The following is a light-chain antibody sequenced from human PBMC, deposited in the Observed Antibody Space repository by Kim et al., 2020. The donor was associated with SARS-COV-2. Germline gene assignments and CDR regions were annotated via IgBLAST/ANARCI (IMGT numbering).Light chain of an antibody. CDR1: SSDVGGHKY. V-gene: IGLV2-14*03. CDR2: DVS. CDR3: FSYRTGGTWV. J-gene: IGLJ3*02. Sequence: GQAFTTSCTGTSSDVGGHKYVSWFQQHPAKAPRVMIYDVSQRPSGVSDRFSGSKSGDTASLTISGLQTEDEADYYCFSYRTGGTWVFGGGTQLTVL.